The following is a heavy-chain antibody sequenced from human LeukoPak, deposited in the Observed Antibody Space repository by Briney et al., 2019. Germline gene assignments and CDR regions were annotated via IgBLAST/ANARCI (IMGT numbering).Heavy chain of an antibody. V-gene: IGHV4-59*08. J-gene: IGHJ4*02. CDR1: GGSISSYY. CDR3: ARLDSSGYYSFFGY. Sequence: SETLSLTCTVSGGSISSYYWSWIRQPPGKGLEWIGYIYYSGGTNYNPSLKSRVTISVDTSKNQFSLKLSSVTAADTAVYYCARLDSSGYYSFFGYWGQGTLVTVSS. CDR2: IYYSGGT. D-gene: IGHD3-22*01.